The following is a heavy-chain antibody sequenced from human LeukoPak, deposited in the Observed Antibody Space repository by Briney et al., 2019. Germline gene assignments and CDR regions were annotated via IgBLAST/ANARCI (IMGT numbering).Heavy chain of an antibody. D-gene: IGHD1-1*01. CDR1: GFTFSSYG. Sequence: GGSLRLSCAASGFTFSSYGMHWVRQAPGKGLEWVAVISYDGSNKYYADSVKGRFTISRDNSKNTLYLQMNSLRAEDTAVYYCAKLWTGTTSYWGQGTLVTVSS. CDR2: ISYDGSNK. J-gene: IGHJ4*02. CDR3: AKLWTGTTSY. V-gene: IGHV3-30*18.